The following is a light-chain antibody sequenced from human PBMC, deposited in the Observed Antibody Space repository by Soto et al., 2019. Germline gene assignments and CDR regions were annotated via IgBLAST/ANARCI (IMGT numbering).Light chain of an antibody. CDR2: EDI. CDR1: SSDVGSYNL. CDR3: CSYAGSTTLV. V-gene: IGLV2-23*01. J-gene: IGLJ2*01. Sequence: QSVLTQPASVSGSPGQSITISCTGTSSDVGSYNLVSWYQQHPGKAPKLMIYEDIRRPSGVSNRFSGSKSGNTASLTISGLQAEDEADYYCCSYAGSTTLVFGGGTKLTVL.